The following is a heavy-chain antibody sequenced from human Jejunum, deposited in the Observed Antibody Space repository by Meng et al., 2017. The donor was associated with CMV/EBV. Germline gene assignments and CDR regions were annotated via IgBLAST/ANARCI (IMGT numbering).Heavy chain of an antibody. V-gene: IGHV4-59*01. D-gene: IGHD2-2*01. J-gene: IGHJ5*02. Sequence: SISSYYWSWIRQPPGKGLEWIGYIYYNGYTDYNPSLKSRVTMSVDTSKNQFSLKLSSVTAAETAVYYCARTQDCHVTTCYTGFDPWGQGTLVTVSS. CDR2: IYYNGYT. CDR1: SISSYY. CDR3: ARTQDCHVTTCYTGFDP.